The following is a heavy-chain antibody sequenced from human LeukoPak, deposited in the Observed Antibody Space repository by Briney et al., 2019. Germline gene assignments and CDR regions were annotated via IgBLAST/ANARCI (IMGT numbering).Heavy chain of an antibody. CDR3: VRDNPRCCGVVPANIDDY. CDR2: INGGGSPM. V-gene: IGHV3-48*01. J-gene: IGHJ4*02. CDR1: GFTFSRHS. Sequence: VQPGGSLRLSCVDSGFTFSRHSMNWVRQAPGKGLEGVSYINGGGSPMYYADSVRGRFTISRDNAKNSLYLQMNSLRAEDTAVYYCVRDNPRCCGVVPANIDDYWGQGTLVTVSS. D-gene: IGHD2-15*01.